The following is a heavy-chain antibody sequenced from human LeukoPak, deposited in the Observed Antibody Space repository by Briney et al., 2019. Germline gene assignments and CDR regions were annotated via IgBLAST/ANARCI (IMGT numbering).Heavy chain of an antibody. CDR3: ARAGSSSGRFDN. Sequence: GGSLRLSCVTSKFTFSYYSMNWVRQAPGKGLEWVSSISSSSSDIYYADSLKGRFTISRDNAKNSLYLQMNSLRAEGTAVYYCARAGSSSGRFDNWGQGTLVTVSA. V-gene: IGHV3-21*01. CDR2: ISSSSSDI. D-gene: IGHD6-19*01. CDR1: KFTFSYYS. J-gene: IGHJ4*02.